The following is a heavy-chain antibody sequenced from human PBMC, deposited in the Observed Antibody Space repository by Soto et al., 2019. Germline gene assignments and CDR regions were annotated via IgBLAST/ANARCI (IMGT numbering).Heavy chain of an antibody. CDR1: GGSFSGYY. CDR3: ARGQHQYSSSLLNPPDLYSYDYMDV. V-gene: IGHV4-34*01. D-gene: IGHD6-6*01. J-gene: IGHJ6*03. Sequence: QVQLQQWGAGLLKPSETLSLTCAVYGGSFSGYYWSWIRQPPGKGLEWIGEINHSGSTNYNPSLKSRVTRTVDTSKHQFSLKLSSVTAADTAVYYCARGQHQYSSSLLNPPDLYSYDYMDVWCKGTTVTVSS. CDR2: INHSGST.